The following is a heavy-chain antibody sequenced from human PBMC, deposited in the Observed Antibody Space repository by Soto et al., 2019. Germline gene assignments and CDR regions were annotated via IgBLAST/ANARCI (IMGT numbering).Heavy chain of an antibody. D-gene: IGHD1-7*01. Sequence: QMQLAQSGPEVKKPGTSVKVSCKTSGFTFTNSAIQWVRQARGQRLEWLGWIVVGSGRTDYAQKFQERLTITMDMSTTTAYMELSSLRLEDTAVYYGAAVQGGGTTFHFWGQGTLVTVSS. J-gene: IGHJ4*02. CDR1: GFTFTNSA. V-gene: IGHV1-58*02. CDR3: AAVQGGGTTFHF. CDR2: IVVGSGRT.